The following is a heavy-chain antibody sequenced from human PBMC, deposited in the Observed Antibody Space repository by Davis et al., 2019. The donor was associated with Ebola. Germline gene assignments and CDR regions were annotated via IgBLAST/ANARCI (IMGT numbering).Heavy chain of an antibody. CDR3: AKSLVGATSGSFDS. CDR2: ISGGGGTT. J-gene: IGHJ4*02. D-gene: IGHD1-26*01. V-gene: IGHV3-23*01. CDR1: GFTFSSYA. Sequence: GESLKISCAASGFTFSSYAMSWVRQAPGKGLEWVSAISGGGGTTHYADSVKGRFTISRDNSKNTLFLQMNRLRAEDTAVYYCAKSLVGATSGSFDSWGQGTLVTVSS.